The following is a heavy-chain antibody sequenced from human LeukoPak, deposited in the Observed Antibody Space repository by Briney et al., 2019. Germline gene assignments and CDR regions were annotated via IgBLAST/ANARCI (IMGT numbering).Heavy chain of an antibody. V-gene: IGHV4-59*01. Sequence: SETLSLTCTVSGGSISNYYWSWIRPAPGRGLEWIGYIYYTGSTKYNPSLKSRATISVDMSNNQLSLKLRSVTAADTAIYYCARDQGYDFWSGYSAYDHWGQGTLVTVSS. CDR3: ARDQGYDFWSGYSAYDH. D-gene: IGHD3-3*01. CDR1: GGSISNYY. CDR2: IYYTGST. J-gene: IGHJ4*02.